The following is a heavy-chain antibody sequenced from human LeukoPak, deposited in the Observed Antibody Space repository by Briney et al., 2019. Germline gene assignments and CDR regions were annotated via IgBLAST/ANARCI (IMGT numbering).Heavy chain of an antibody. V-gene: IGHV6-1*01. CDR1: GDSVSSNIGT. CDR3: ARRLTQYDCFDP. J-gene: IGHJ5*02. CDR2: TYYRSTWYN. D-gene: IGHD2-2*01. Sequence: SQTLSLTCAISGDSVSSNIGTWNWIRQSPSRGLEWLGRTYYRSTWYNDYALSVRGRITVNPDTSKNQFSLHLNSVTPEDTAVYYCARRLTQYDCFDPWGQGILVTVSS.